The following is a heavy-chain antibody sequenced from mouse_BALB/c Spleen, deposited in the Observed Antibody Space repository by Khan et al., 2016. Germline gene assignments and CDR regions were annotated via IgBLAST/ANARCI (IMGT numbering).Heavy chain of an antibody. CDR3: SRVNYYVHSWYFDV. J-gene: IGHJ1*01. CDR2: IHSSGST. Sequence: VQLQQSGPDLVKPSQSLSLTCTVTGYSITSIYSWHWIRQFTGNKLEWMDYIHSSGSTNYNPSLKSRISNTRDTSKNQFFLQLNSVTTEDTATYFCSRVNYYVHSWYFDVWGAGTTFTVSS. V-gene: IGHV3-1*02. CDR1: GYSITSIYS. D-gene: IGHD1-1*01.